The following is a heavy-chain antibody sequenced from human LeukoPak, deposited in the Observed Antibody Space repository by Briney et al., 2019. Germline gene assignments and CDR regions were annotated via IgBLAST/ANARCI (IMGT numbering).Heavy chain of an antibody. Sequence: GGSLRLSCAASGFTFSSYAMSWVRQAPGKGLEWVSAISGSGGSTYYADSVKGRFTISRDNSKNTLYVQMNSLRAEATAVYSCAKADAIAARRGAFDYWGQGTLVTVSS. V-gene: IGHV3-23*01. CDR2: ISGSGGST. CDR1: GFTFSSYA. D-gene: IGHD6-6*01. J-gene: IGHJ4*02. CDR3: AKADAIAARRGAFDY.